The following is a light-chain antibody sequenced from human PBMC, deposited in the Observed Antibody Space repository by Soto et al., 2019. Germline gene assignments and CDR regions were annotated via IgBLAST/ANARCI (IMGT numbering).Light chain of an antibody. CDR1: QGISSY. V-gene: IGKV1-39*01. J-gene: IGKJ1*01. CDR2: AAS. CDR3: QQGYSRPRT. Sequence: IQLTQSPSSLSASVGDRVTITCRASQGISSYLAWYQQKPGKAPKLLIYAASTLQSRVPSSFSGSGSGTDFTLTISSLQPEDFAPYFCQQGYSRPRTFGQGTKVDIK.